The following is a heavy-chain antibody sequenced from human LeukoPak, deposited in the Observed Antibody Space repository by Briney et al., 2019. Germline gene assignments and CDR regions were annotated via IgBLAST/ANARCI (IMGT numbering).Heavy chain of an antibody. CDR2: ISRSGSTK. CDR1: GFTFSDYN. CDR3: ARQRSGYFGY. V-gene: IGHV3-11*04. D-gene: IGHD3-22*01. Sequence: GGSLRLSCAASGFTFSDYNMRWIRQAPGKGLEWVSSISRSGSTKYYADSVKGRFTISRDNAKNSLYLQMNSLRAEDTAVYYCARQRSGYFGYWGQGTLVTVSS. J-gene: IGHJ4*02.